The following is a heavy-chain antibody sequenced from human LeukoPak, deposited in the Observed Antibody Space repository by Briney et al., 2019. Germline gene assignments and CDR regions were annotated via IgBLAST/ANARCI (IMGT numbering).Heavy chain of an antibody. CDR3: ARGLKEVLRYFDWLSTRLYGMDV. Sequence: ASVKVSCKASGYTFTSYDTNWVRQATGQGLEWMGWMNPNSGNTGYAQKFQGRVTMTRNTSISTAYMELSSLRSEDTAVYYCARGLKEVLRYFDWLSTRLYGMDVWGQGTTVTVSS. V-gene: IGHV1-8*01. D-gene: IGHD3-9*01. CDR1: GYTFTSYD. CDR2: MNPNSGNT. J-gene: IGHJ6*02.